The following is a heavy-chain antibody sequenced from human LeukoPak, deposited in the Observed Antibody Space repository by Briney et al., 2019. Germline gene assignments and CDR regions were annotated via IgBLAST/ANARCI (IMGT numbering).Heavy chain of an antibody. CDR2: ISGSGGST. D-gene: IGHD2-2*01. CDR3: ARGDSVGYCSSTSCRTDYFDY. CDR1: GFTFSSYA. V-gene: IGHV3-23*01. J-gene: IGHJ4*02. Sequence: GGSLRLSCAASGFTFSSYAMSWVRQAPGKGLEWVSAISGSGGSTYYADSVKGRFTISRDNSKNTLYLQMNSLRAEDTAVYYCARGDSVGYCSSTSCRTDYFDYWGQGTLVTVSS.